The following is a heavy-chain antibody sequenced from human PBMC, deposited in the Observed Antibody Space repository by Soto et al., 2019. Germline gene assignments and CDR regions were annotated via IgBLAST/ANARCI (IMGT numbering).Heavy chain of an antibody. CDR2: IYPGDSDT. CDR1: GYSFTSYW. CDR3: ARGGNWNPGIYYYYYMDV. V-gene: IGHV5-51*01. Sequence: GESLKISCKGSGYSFTSYWIGWVRQMPGKGLEWMGIIYPGDSDTRYSPSFQGQVTISADKSISTAYLQWSSLKASDTAMYYCARGGNWNPGIYYYYYMDVWGKGTTVTVSS. D-gene: IGHD1-20*01. J-gene: IGHJ6*03.